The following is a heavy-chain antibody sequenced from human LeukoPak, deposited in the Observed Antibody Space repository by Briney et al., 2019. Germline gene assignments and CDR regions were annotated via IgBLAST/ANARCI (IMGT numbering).Heavy chain of an antibody. CDR2: IYYSGST. Sequence: PSETLSLTCTVSGGSISSYYWNWIRQPPGKGLEWIGYIYYSGSTNYNPSLKSRVTISVDTSKNQFSLKLSSVTAADTAVYYCARGAPFNYYGSGSLSWFDPWGQGTLVTVSS. J-gene: IGHJ5*02. CDR3: ARGAPFNYYGSGSLSWFDP. V-gene: IGHV4-59*12. CDR1: GGSISSYY. D-gene: IGHD3-10*01.